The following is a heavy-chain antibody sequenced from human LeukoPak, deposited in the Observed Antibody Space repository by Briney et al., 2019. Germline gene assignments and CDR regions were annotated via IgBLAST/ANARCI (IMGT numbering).Heavy chain of an antibody. CDR1: GGTFSSYA. J-gene: IGHJ5*02. CDR2: IIPIFGTA. CDR3: ARASFWESPINWFAP. D-gene: IGHD3-16*01. Sequence: VASVKVSCKASGGTFSSYAISWVRQAPGQGLEWMGGIIPIFGTANYAQKFQGRVTMTRDRSISTAYMELSRLTSDDTAVYYCARASFWESPINWFAPWGQGTLVTVSS. V-gene: IGHV1-69*05.